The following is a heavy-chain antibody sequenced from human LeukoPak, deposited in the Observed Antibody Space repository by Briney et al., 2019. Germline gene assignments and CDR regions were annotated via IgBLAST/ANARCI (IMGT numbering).Heavy chain of an antibody. J-gene: IGHJ6*03. CDR3: ARVKQQLVRLLGRDTTYCYYYYMDV. V-gene: IGHV3-7*01. D-gene: IGHD6-13*01. Sequence: GGSLRLSCAASGFTFSSYWMSWVRQAPGKGLEWVANIKQDGSEKHYVDSVKGRFTISRDNAKNSLFLQMNSLRAEDTAVYFCARVKQQLVRLLGRDTTYCYYYYMDVWGKGTTVTVSS. CDR2: IKQDGSEK. CDR1: GFTFSSYW.